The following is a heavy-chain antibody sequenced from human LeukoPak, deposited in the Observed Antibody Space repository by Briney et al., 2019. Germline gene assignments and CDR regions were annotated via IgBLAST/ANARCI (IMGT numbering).Heavy chain of an antibody. CDR1: GFTFSSRW. J-gene: IGHJ3*02. CDR2: VNSDESST. Sequence: PGGSLRLSCAASGFTFSSRWMHWVRQAPGKGLVWVSHVNSDESSTNYADPVKGRFTISRDNTKNTLYLQMSSLRAEDTAVYYCASDDSYAFDIWGQGTMVTVSS. CDR3: ASDDSYAFDI. V-gene: IGHV3-74*01. D-gene: IGHD2-21*01.